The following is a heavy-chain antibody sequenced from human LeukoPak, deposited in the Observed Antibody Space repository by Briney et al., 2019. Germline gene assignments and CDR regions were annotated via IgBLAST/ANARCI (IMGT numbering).Heavy chain of an antibody. CDR1: GGTFSSYA. J-gene: IGHJ4*02. Sequence: GASVKVSCKASGGTFSSYAISWVRQAPGQGLEWMGIINPSGGSTSYAQKFQGRVTMTRDTSTSTVYMELSSLRSEDTAVYYCARVPYGGSYFDYWGQGTLVTVSS. CDR3: ARVPYGGSYFDY. CDR2: INPSGGST. D-gene: IGHD4-23*01. V-gene: IGHV1-46*01.